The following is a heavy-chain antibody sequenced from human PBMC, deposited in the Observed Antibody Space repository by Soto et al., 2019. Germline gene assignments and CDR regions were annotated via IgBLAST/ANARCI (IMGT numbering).Heavy chain of an antibody. J-gene: IGHJ4*02. CDR3: ARDQLGARGDY. V-gene: IGHV1-18*04. D-gene: IGHD3-10*01. CDR2: IGVYNNNR. CDR1: GYTFTSYG. Sequence: QVQLVQSGADVKKPGASVAVSCKTSGYTFTSYGISWVRQAPGQGLEWMGWIGVYNNNRNYAQKVQGRVTMTTDTSTSTAYMELRSLISDDTAVYYCARDQLGARGDYWGQGTLVTVSS.